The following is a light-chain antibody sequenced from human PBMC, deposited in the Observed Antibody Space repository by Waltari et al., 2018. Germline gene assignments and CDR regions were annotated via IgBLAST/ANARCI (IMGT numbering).Light chain of an antibody. CDR2: VNSDGSH. V-gene: IGLV4-69*01. CDR1: SGHSSNV. CDR3: QTGGHGTWV. Sequence: QLVLTQSPSASASLGASVKLTCTLSSGHSSNVIXXXXQQQEKGPRYLMKVNSDGSHSKGDEIPDRFSVSSSGTGRYLTISSLQSEDEADYYCQTGGHGTWVFGGGTKLTVL. J-gene: IGLJ3*02.